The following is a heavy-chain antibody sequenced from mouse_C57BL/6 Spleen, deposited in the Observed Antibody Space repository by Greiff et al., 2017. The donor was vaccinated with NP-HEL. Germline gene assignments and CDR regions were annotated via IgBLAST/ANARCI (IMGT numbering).Heavy chain of an antibody. J-gene: IGHJ2*01. CDR1: GYTFTDYY. D-gene: IGHD2-4*01. CDR2: INPNNGGT. V-gene: IGHV1-26*01. CDR3: AREGVITTEETYFDY. Sequence: EVQLQQSGPELVKPGASVKISCKASGYTFTDYYMNWVKQSHGKSLEWIGDINPNNGGTSYNQKFKGKATLTVDKSSSTAYMELRSLTSEDSAVYYCAREGVITTEETYFDYWGQGTTLTVSS.